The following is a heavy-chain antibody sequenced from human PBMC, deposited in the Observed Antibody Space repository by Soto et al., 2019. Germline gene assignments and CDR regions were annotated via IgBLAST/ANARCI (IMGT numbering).Heavy chain of an antibody. CDR2: IYYSGST. V-gene: IGHV4-59*01. J-gene: IGHJ4*02. Sequence: QVQLQESGPGLVKPSETLSLTCTVSGGSISSYYWSWIRQPPGKGLEWIGYIYYSGSTNYNPSLKSRFTISVDTSKNKFSLKLSSVTAADTAVYYCASEPRYYDSSGYFDYWGQGTLVTVSS. CDR1: GGSISSYY. CDR3: ASEPRYYDSSGYFDY. D-gene: IGHD3-22*01.